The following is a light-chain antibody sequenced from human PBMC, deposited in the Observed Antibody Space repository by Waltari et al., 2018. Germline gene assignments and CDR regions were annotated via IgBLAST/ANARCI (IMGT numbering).Light chain of an antibody. J-gene: IGKJ2*01. V-gene: IGKV3-15*01. Sequence: EVVMTQSPATLSRSPGERATLSCRASQSFSSHLAWYQQKPGQAPRLLIYGASTRAIGIPARFSGSGSGTEFTLTISSLQSEDFAVYYCQQYNNWPPGDTFGQGTKLEIK. CDR1: QSFSSH. CDR3: QQYNNWPPGDT. CDR2: GAS.